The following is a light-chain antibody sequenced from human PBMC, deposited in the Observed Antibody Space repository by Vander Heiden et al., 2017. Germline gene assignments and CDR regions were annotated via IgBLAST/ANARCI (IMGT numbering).Light chain of an antibody. J-gene: IGKJ3*01. Sequence: DIEMTKSPSSLSASVGDRVTITCRAGQKISDYLSWYQHKPGQAPQLLVYATSTLQSGVSSRFSGSGSGPDFTLTITNLQPEDIATYYCQQSYTVPFTFGPGTKVHIK. CDR1: QKISDY. CDR2: ATS. CDR3: QQSYTVPFT. V-gene: IGKV1-39*01.